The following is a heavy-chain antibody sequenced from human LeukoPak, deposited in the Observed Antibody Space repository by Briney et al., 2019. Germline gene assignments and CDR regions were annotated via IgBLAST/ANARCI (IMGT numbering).Heavy chain of an antibody. CDR2: ISYSGST. CDR3: VSLQYYYYYMDV. V-gene: IGHV4-31*03. CDR1: SGSISSGGYY. Sequence: SQTLSLTCTVSSGSISSGGYYWTWVRQHPGKGLEWIGYISYSGSTYYNPSLKSRLTISLDTSENQFTLKLSSVTAADTAIYYCVSLQYYYYYMDVWGKGTTVTVSS. J-gene: IGHJ6*03.